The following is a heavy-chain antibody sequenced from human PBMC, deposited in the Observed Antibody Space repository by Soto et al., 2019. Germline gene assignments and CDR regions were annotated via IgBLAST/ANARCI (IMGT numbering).Heavy chain of an antibody. CDR3: ARGDYGDYEDAFDI. V-gene: IGHV3-21*01. D-gene: IGHD4-17*01. CDR1: GFTFSSYV. Sequence: GGSLRLSCAASGFTFSSYVMSWVRQAPGKGLEWVSSISGSGDNTYYADSVKGRFTISRDNAKNSLYLQMNSLRAEDTAVYYCARGDYGDYEDAFDIWGQGTMVTVSS. CDR2: ISGSGDNT. J-gene: IGHJ3*02.